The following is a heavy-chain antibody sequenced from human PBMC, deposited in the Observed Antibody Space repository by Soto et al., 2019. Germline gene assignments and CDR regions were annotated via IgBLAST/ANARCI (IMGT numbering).Heavy chain of an antibody. CDR2: IYYSGST. CDR3: ARDKIVATGTWGYFDL. V-gene: IGHV4-39*02. D-gene: IGHD5-12*01. CDR1: GGSISSSSYY. Sequence: QLQLQESGPGLVKPSETLSLTCTVSGGSISSSSYYWGWIRQPPGKGLEWIGSIYYSGSTYYNPSLKSRFTISVDTSKNQFSLKLSSVTAADTAVYYCARDKIVATGTWGYFDLWGRGTLVTVSS. J-gene: IGHJ2*01.